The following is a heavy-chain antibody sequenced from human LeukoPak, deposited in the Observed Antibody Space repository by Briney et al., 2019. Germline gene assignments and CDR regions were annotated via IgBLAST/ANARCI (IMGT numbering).Heavy chain of an antibody. CDR3: ARSVSTYDFWSGPIRWFDP. CDR1: VGSISSSSYY. CDR2: IYYSGST. Sequence: SETLSLTCTVSVGSISSSSYYWGWIRQPPGKGLEWIGSIYYSGSTYYNPSLKSRVTISVDTSKNQYSLKLSSVTAADTAVYYCARSVSTYDFWSGPIRWFDPWGQGTLVTVSS. D-gene: IGHD3-3*01. J-gene: IGHJ5*02. V-gene: IGHV4-39*01.